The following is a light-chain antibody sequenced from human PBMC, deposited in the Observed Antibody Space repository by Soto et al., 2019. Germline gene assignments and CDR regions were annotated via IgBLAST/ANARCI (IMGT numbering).Light chain of an antibody. CDR1: QSVTTW. CDR3: QLYSTYPIT. V-gene: IGKV1-5*03. CDR2: KAS. J-gene: IGKJ5*01. Sequence: DIQMTQSPSTLSASVGDRVTITCRASQSVTTWLAWYQQKPGKAPKLLIYKASILESGLPSRFTGSGSGTEFTLTISSLQSDDFATYYCQLYSTYPITFGQGTRLEIK.